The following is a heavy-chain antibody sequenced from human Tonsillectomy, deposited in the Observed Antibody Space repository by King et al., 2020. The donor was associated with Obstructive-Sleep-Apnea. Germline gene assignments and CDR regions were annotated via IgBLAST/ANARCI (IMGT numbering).Heavy chain of an antibody. CDR3: TRENWNRSFDP. D-gene: IGHD1-1*01. J-gene: IGHJ5*02. CDR2: IRSKAYGGTT. CDR1: GFTFGDYA. V-gene: IGHV3-49*03. Sequence: VQLVESGGGLVQPGRSLRLSCTASGFTFGDYAISWFRQAPGKGLARVGFIRSKAYGGTTEYAASVKGRFTISRDDSESIAYLQMSSLKTEDTAVYYCTRENWNRSFDPWGQGTLVTVSS.